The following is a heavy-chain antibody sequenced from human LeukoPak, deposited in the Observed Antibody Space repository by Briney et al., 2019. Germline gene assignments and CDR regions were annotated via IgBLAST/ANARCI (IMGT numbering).Heavy chain of an antibody. CDR3: AKFKRSSSPRPTFDP. Sequence: GGSLRLSCAASGFTVSSNYMSWVRQAPGKGLEWVSVIYSGGSTYYADSVKGRFTISRDNSKNTLYLQMNSLRAEDTAVYYCAKFKRSSSPRPTFDPWGQGTLVTVSS. D-gene: IGHD6-6*01. CDR2: IYSGGST. CDR1: GFTVSSNY. J-gene: IGHJ5*02. V-gene: IGHV3-53*01.